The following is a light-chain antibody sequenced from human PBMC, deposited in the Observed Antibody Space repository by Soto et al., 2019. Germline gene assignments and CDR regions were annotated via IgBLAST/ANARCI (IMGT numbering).Light chain of an antibody. J-gene: IGKJ2*01. V-gene: IGKV3-15*01. Sequence: EIVMTQSPAPLSVSPGEMATLSCRSSQNLSSYLTWFQQKPGQTSRVLIYGTSTRATGIPDRFSGSVSGTEFTLTISSLQSEDFAVYYCQQYNDWPYTFGQGTKVEIK. CDR2: GTS. CDR1: QNLSSY. CDR3: QQYNDWPYT.